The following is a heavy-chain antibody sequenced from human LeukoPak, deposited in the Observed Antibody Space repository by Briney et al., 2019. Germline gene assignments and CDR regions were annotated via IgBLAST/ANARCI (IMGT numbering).Heavy chain of an antibody. D-gene: IGHD1-26*01. CDR1: GYTFTGYY. Sequence: ASVKVSCKASGYTFTGYYMHWVRQAPGQGLEWMGRINPNSGGKNYAQKFQGRVTMTRDTSISTAYMELSRLRSDDTAVYYCARGIVGATSYFDYWGQGTLVTVSS. J-gene: IGHJ4*02. CDR3: ARGIVGATSYFDY. V-gene: IGHV1-2*06. CDR2: INPNSGGK.